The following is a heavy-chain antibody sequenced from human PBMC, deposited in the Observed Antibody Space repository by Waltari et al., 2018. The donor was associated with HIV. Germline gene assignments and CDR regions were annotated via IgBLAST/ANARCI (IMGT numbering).Heavy chain of an antibody. D-gene: IGHD1-7*01. J-gene: IGHJ6*02. CDR2: INPNSGGT. V-gene: IGHV1-2*02. Sequence: QVQLVQSGAEVKKPGASVTVSCTASRYTFPGYSTHCVRQAPGQGLEWMGWINPNSGGTNYAQKFQGRVTMTRDTSISTAYMELSRLRSDDTAVYYCARDRARTTDYYYYGMDVWGQGTTVTVSS. CDR3: ARDRARTTDYYYYGMDV. CDR1: RYTFPGYS.